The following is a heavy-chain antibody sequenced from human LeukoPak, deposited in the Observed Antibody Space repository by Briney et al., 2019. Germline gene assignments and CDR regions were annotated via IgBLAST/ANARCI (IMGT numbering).Heavy chain of an antibody. D-gene: IGHD3-22*01. CDR2: IIPIFGTA. CDR3: AASGYSTSPLDY. V-gene: IGHV1-69*05. CDR1: GGTFSSYA. Sequence: GASVKVSCKASGGTFSSYAISWVRQAPGQGLEWMGRIIPIFGTANYARKFQGRVTITTDESTSTAYMELSSLRSEDTAVYYCAASGYSTSPLDYWGQGTLVTVSS. J-gene: IGHJ4*02.